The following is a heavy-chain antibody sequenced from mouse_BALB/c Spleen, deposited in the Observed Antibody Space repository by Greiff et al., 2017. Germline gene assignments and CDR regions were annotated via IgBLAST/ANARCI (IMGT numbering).Heavy chain of an antibody. CDR3: ARQGSRYFDV. J-gene: IGHJ1*01. Sequence: EVKLVESGGGLVKPGGSLKLSCAASGFTFSDYYMYWVRQTPEKRLEWVATISDGGSYTYYPDSVKGRFTISRDNAKNTLYLQMSSLKSEDTAMYYCARQGSRYFDVWGEGTTVTVSS. CDR2: ISDGGSYT. V-gene: IGHV5-4*02. CDR1: GFTFSDYY.